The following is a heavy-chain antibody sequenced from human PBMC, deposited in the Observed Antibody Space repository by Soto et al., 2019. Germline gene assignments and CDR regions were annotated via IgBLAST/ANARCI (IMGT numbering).Heavy chain of an antibody. J-gene: IGHJ6*02. V-gene: IGHV3-7*05. Sequence: PGGSLRLSCAASGFTFSSYWMSWVRQAPGKGLEWVANIKQDGSEKYYVDSVKGRFTISRDNAKNSLYLQMNSLRAEDTAVYYCARGPTYDFWSCYYTNLYYYYGMDGWGQGTKVTVSS. CDR2: IKQDGSEK. CDR1: GFTFSSYW. D-gene: IGHD3-3*01. CDR3: ARGPTYDFWSCYYTNLYYYYGMDG.